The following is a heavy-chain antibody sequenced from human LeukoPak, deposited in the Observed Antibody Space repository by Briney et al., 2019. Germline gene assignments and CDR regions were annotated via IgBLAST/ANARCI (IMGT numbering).Heavy chain of an antibody. V-gene: IGHV4-38-2*02. CDR3: AREAERRVVN. J-gene: IGHJ4*02. Sequence: PSETLSLTCVVSGFSISSGYYWGWIRQPPGEGLEWIGNIHPSGTMFHNSSLNSRVTMSIDTSKNQFSLKLSSVTAADTAVYCAREAERRVVNWGQGTLVTVSS. CDR2: IHPSGTM. CDR1: GFSISSGYY. D-gene: IGHD1-1*01.